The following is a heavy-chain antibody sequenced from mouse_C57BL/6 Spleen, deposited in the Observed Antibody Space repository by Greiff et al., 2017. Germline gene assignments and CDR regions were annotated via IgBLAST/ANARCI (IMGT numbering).Heavy chain of an antibody. V-gene: IGHV7-1*01. D-gene: IGHD1-2*01. CDR3: ARVTTAARGYWYFDV. Sequence: EVHLVESGGGLVQSGRSLRLSCATSGFTFSDFYMEWVRQAPGKGLEWIAASRNKANDYTTEYSASVKGRFIVSRDTSQSILYLQMNALRAEDTAIYYCARVTTAARGYWYFDVWGTGTTVTVSS. J-gene: IGHJ1*03. CDR1: GFTFSDFY. CDR2: SRNKANDYTT.